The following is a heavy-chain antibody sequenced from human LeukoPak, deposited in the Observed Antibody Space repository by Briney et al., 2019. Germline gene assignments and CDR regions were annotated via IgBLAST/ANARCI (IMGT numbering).Heavy chain of an antibody. D-gene: IGHD6-19*01. CDR2: INPNSGGT. J-gene: IGHJ4*02. CDR1: GYTFTGYY. CDR3: ARDQGPYSSGWYTFDY. V-gene: IGHV1-2*02. Sequence: ASVKVSCKASGYTFTGYYMHWVRQAPGQGLEWMGWINPNSGGTNYAQKLQGRVTMTTDTSTSTAYMELRSLRSDDTAVYYCARDQGPYSSGWYTFDYWGQGTLVTVSS.